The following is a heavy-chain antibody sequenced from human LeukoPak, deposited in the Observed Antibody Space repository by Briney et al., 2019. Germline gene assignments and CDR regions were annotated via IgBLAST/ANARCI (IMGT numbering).Heavy chain of an antibody. J-gene: IGHJ4*02. CDR3: ARAPRDSGWYPPWYFDY. V-gene: IGHV3-53*01. CDR1: GFTVSTYY. Sequence: PGGSLRLSCAASGFTVSTYYMTWVRQAPGKGLECVSVIYSGGSTYYADSVKGRFTVSRDNSKNTLYLQMNSLRAEDTAVYYCARAPRDSGWYPPWYFDYWGQGTLVTVSS. D-gene: IGHD6-19*01. CDR2: IYSGGST.